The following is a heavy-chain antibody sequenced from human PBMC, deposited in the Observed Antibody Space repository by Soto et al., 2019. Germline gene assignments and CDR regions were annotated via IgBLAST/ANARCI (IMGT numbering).Heavy chain of an antibody. CDR2: ISSSSITT. CDR3: AREPVFVVDGVVGTTPRLFDP. J-gene: IGHJ5*01. D-gene: IGHD1-26*01. Sequence: EVQLVESGGGLVQPGGSLRLSCAASGFTFSSYSMNWVRQAPGKGLEWISYISSSSITTYYADSVKGRFTIYRDNAKNLLYLQMKGLRAEDTAVYYCAREPVFVVDGVVGTTPRLFDPWGQGTLVTVSS. CDR1: GFTFSSYS. V-gene: IGHV3-48*01.